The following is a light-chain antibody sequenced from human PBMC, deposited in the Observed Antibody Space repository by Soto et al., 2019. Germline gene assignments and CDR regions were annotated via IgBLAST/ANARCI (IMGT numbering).Light chain of an antibody. J-gene: IGKJ3*01. CDR2: AAS. Sequence: IQVTQSPSSLSASVGDRVTITCRASQGISNFLAWYQQKPGKAPKLLIYAASTLQSGVPPRFSGSGSGTDFALTIRSLQPEDFATYYCQQLNSYPRTFGPGNRVDIK. CDR3: QQLNSYPRT. CDR1: QGISNF. V-gene: IGKV1-9*01.